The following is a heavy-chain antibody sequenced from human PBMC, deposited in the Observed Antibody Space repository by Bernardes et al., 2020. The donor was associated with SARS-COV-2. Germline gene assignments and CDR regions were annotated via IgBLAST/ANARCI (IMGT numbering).Heavy chain of an antibody. CDR3: AREPNGSGSSYNAFDI. Sequence: SETLSLTCTVSGDSISSYYWSWIRHPPGKGLEWIGYIYYTGSTNYNPPLKSRVTISIDTSKNQFSLNLRSVTAADTAVYYCAREPNGSGSSYNAFDIWGQGTAVTVSS. CDR1: GDSISSYY. J-gene: IGHJ3*02. CDR2: IYYTGST. D-gene: IGHD3-10*01. V-gene: IGHV4-59*01.